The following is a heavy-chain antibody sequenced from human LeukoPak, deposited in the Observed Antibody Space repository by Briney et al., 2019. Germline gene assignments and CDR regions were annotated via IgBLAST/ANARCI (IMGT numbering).Heavy chain of an antibody. D-gene: IGHD1-26*01. J-gene: IGHJ4*02. Sequence: PGGSLRLSCAASGFTFSSYGMSWVRQAPGKGLEWVSAISGSGGSTYYADSVKGRFTISRDNSKNTLYLQMNSLRAEDTAVYYCARVGHGGSYSNLYDYWGQGTLVTVSS. CDR2: ISGSGGST. V-gene: IGHV3-23*01. CDR1: GFTFSSYG. CDR3: ARVGHGGSYSNLYDY.